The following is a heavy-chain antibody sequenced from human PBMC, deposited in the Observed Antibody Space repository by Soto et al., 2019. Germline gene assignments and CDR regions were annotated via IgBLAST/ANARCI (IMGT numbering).Heavy chain of an antibody. CDR3: ARESEDLTSNFDY. CDR1: EFVFSDYY. CDR2: ISSSGSTI. V-gene: IGHV3-11*04. J-gene: IGHJ4*02. Sequence: PGGSLRLSCAASEFVFSDYYMSWIRQAPGKGLEWISYISSSGSTISYADSVKGRFTISRDNAKNSLYLEMNSLRAEDTAVYYCARESEDLTSNFDYWGQGTLVTVSS.